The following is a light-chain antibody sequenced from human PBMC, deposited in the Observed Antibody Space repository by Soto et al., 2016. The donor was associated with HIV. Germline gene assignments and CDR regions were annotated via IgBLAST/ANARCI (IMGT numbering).Light chain of an antibody. J-gene: IGKJ3*01. CDR1: QDISTW. V-gene: IGKV1-12*01. CDR3: QQANSFPRT. Sequence: RVTITCRASQDISTWLAWYQQKPGKAPKLLIYAASTLQSGVPSRFSGSGSATDFALTISSLQPEDFATYYCQQANSFPRTFGPGTKVDIK. CDR2: AAS.